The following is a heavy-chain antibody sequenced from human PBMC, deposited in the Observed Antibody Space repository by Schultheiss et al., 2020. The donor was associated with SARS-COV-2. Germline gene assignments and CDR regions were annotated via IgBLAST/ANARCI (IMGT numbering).Heavy chain of an antibody. J-gene: IGHJ3*02. Sequence: SGPTLVKPTQTLTLTCTFSGFSLSTSGVGVGWIRQPPGKALEWLALIYWDDDKRYTTSLKSRLTISKDTSNSQVVLIVTNMDPVDTATYYCARSYGSGSYYNPEAFDIWGQGTMVTVSS. CDR1: GFSLSTSGVG. CDR2: IYWDDDK. CDR3: ARSYGSGSYYNPEAFDI. D-gene: IGHD3-10*01. V-gene: IGHV2-5*02.